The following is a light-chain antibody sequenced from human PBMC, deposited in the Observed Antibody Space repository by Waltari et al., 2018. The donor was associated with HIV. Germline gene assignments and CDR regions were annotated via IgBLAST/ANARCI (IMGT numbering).Light chain of an antibody. CDR2: YVN. CDR1: TRDVGGYDY. CDR3: SSYTLTSTYV. J-gene: IGLJ1*01. V-gene: IGLV2-14*03. Sequence: QSALTQPASVSGAPGQSITISCTGTTRDVGGYDYVSWYQQHPGKAPKLNIYYVNHRTSGVSNRFSGSKSGNTASLTISGLQAEDEADYYCSSYTLTSTYVFGTGTKVTVL.